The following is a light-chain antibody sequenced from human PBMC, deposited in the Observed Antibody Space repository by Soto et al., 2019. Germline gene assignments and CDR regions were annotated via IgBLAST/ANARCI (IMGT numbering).Light chain of an antibody. Sequence: DIQMTQSPSSLSASVGDRVTITCQASQDIGNYLTWFHQKPGRAPKLLIYDASELETGVPSRFSGSGSGTDFTFTISSLQPEDIATYYCQQFDNLPFTFGPGTKVDIK. CDR1: QDIGNY. V-gene: IGKV1-33*01. CDR3: QQFDNLPFT. CDR2: DAS. J-gene: IGKJ3*01.